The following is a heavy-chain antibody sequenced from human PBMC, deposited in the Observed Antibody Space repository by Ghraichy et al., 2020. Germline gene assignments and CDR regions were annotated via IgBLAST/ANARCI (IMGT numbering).Heavy chain of an antibody. Sequence: GESLNISCAASGFTFSSYWMSWVRQAPGKGLEWVANIKQDGSEKYYVDSVKGRFTISRDNAKNSLYLQMNSLRAEDTAVYYCARDVPSGWYYYYYMDVWGKGTTVTVSS. J-gene: IGHJ6*03. CDR3: ARDVPSGWYYYYYMDV. CDR2: IKQDGSEK. D-gene: IGHD6-25*01. CDR1: GFTFSSYW. V-gene: IGHV3-7*03.